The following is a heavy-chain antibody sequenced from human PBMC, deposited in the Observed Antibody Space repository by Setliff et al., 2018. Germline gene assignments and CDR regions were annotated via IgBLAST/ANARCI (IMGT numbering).Heavy chain of an antibody. CDR1: AFTFSRYS. D-gene: IGHD6-19*01. J-gene: IGHJ4*02. Sequence: GGSLRLSCVASAFTFSRYSMSWVRQAPGKGLEWVANINQDGSVKYYVDSVKGRFTISRDNAKNSVYLQMNSLRAEDTAVYYCVRDGQWLVPHYWGQGTLVTVSS. V-gene: IGHV3-7*03. CDR2: INQDGSVK. CDR3: VRDGQWLVPHY.